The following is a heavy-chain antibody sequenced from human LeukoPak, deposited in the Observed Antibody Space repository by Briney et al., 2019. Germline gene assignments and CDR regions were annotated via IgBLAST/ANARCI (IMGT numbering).Heavy chain of an antibody. CDR1: GFTFSTYW. V-gene: IGHV3-7*03. Sequence: GGSLRLSCATSGFTFSTYWMRWVRQASGKGLEWVANINQDGGEKYYVDSVKGRFTISRDNAKNSLYLQMNSLRAEDTAVYYCARYCSGGSCFDYWGQGTLVTVSS. CDR2: INQDGGEK. J-gene: IGHJ4*02. CDR3: ARYCSGGSCFDY. D-gene: IGHD2-15*01.